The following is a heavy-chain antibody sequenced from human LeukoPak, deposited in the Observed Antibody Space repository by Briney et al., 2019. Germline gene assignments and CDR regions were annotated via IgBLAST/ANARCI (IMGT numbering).Heavy chain of an antibody. CDR1: GYTFTNYG. CDR2: ISAYNGNK. D-gene: IGHD6-6*01. CDR3: ARDRWSSSSSEGALDI. Sequence: ASVKVSCKASGYTFTNYGISWVRQAPGQGLDWMGWISAYNGNKVYAQELQGRVTMTTDTSTSTAYMELRSLRSDDTTVYYCARDRWSSSSSEGALDIWGQGTMVTVSS. V-gene: IGHV1-18*01. J-gene: IGHJ3*02.